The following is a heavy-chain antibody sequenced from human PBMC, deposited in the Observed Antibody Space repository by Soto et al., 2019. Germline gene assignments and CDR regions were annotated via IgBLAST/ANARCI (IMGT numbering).Heavy chain of an antibody. Sequence: QVQLQESGPGLVKPSETLSLTCIVSGGSVSSETYFWSWIRQSPEKRLEWIGNINSNGNTKYNPSLKSRVSMSLDTSKNQFSLEVIPVTATDAAAYYCARADDWKSSWFDPWGQGTLVTVSS. CDR3: ARADDWKSSWFDP. V-gene: IGHV4-61*01. CDR1: GGSVSSETYF. CDR2: INSNGNT. J-gene: IGHJ5*02. D-gene: IGHD1-1*01.